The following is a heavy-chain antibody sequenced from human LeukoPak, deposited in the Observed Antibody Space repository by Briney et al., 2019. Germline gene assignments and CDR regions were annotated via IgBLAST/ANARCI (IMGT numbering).Heavy chain of an antibody. V-gene: IGHV1-18*01. CDR2: ISAYNGNT. Sequence: ASVKVSCKASGYTSTSYGISRVRQAPGQGLEWMGWISAYNGNTNYAQKLQGRVTMTTDTSTSTAYMELRSLRSDDTAVYYCASVAGGTSDYYFDYWGQGTLVTVSS. CDR1: GYTSTSYG. CDR3: ASVAGGTSDYYFDY. J-gene: IGHJ4*02. D-gene: IGHD3-16*01.